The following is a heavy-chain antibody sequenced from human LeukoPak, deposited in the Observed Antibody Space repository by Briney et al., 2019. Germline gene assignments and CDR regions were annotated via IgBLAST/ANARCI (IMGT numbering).Heavy chain of an antibody. V-gene: IGHV4-4*07. D-gene: IGHD2-2*01. Sequence: SETLSLTCSVSGASMSLYHWAWIRQPAGQGLEWIGRVYYNGKTDYSPSFKGRAAMSLDTSKNQVSLRLSSVTAADTAVYYCARGHCGGASCYEVAWGQESLVTVSS. CDR3: ARGHCGGASCYEVA. CDR1: GASMSLYH. J-gene: IGHJ5*02. CDR2: VYYNGKT.